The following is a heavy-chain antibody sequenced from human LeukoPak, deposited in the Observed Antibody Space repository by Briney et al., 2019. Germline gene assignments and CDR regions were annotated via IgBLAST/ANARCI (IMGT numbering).Heavy chain of an antibody. CDR2: MNPNSGNT. CDR3: AAGTRLDAFDI. D-gene: IGHD1-14*01. V-gene: IGHV1-8*01. J-gene: IGHJ3*02. Sequence: ASVKVSCKASGYTFTSYDNNWVRQATGQGLEWMGWMNPNSGNTGYAQKFQGRVTMTRNTSVSTAYMELSSLRSEDTAVYYCAAGTRLDAFDIWGQGTMVTVSS. CDR1: GYTFTSYD.